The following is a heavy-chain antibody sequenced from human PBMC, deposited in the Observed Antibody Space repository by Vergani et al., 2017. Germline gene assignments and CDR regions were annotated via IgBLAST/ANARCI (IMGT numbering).Heavy chain of an antibody. CDR3: AKDGYDIWTGPYGMDV. V-gene: IGHV3-30*02. Sequence: QVQLVESGGGVVQPGGSLRLSCAASGFTFSSYGMHWVRQAPGKGLEWVAFIRYDGSNKYYADSVKGRFTISRDNSKNTLYLQMNSLRAEDTAVYYCAKDGYDIWTGPYGMDVWGQGTTVTVSS. CDR1: GFTFSSYG. D-gene: IGHD3-9*01. CDR2: IRYDGSNK. J-gene: IGHJ6*02.